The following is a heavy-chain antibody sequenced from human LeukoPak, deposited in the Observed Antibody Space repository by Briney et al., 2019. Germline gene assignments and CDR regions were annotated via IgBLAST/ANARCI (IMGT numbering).Heavy chain of an antibody. CDR3: AREGYYYDKGFDY. V-gene: IGHV3-48*03. D-gene: IGHD3-22*01. CDR1: GFSLDNSA. J-gene: IGHJ4*02. Sequence: GGSLRLSCAAPGFSLDNSAMNWVRQAPGKGLEWVSYISSSGSTIYYADSVKGRFTISRDNAKNSLYLQMNSLRAEDTAVYYCAREGYYYDKGFDYWGQGTLVTVSS. CDR2: ISSSGSTI.